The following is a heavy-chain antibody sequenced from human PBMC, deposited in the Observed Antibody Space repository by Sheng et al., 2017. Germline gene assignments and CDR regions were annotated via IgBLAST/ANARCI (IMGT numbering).Heavy chain of an antibody. D-gene: IGHD5-18*01. CDR3: ARSGYSSSHAFDL. V-gene: IGHV1-69*13. J-gene: IGHJ3*01. CDR2: IITIFGTA. Sequence: QVQLEQSGAEVKKPGSSVKVSCKASGGTFSSHEISWVRQAPGQGLEWMGGIITIFGTANYAQKFQGRITITADESTSTAYMELSSLRSEDTATYYCARSGYSSSHAFDLWGQGTLVTVSS. CDR1: GGTFSSHE.